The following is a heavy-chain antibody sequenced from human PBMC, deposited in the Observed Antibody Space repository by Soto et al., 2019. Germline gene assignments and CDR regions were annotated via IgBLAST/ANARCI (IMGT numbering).Heavy chain of an antibody. J-gene: IGHJ4*02. CDR2: ISYSGTT. CDR1: GGFIIGNYIY. D-gene: IGHD6-13*01. CDR3: VRLGGVPSSSPAVAY. Sequence: QLQLQESGPGLVKPSETLSLTCSVSGGFIIGNYIYWGWIRQPPGKGLEWIGSISYSGTTNSNPSRKVRGTHSVEMSTNQFPLGLASVTAIDTAVYYCVRLGGVPSSSPAVAYWGQGILVTVSS. V-gene: IGHV4-39*01.